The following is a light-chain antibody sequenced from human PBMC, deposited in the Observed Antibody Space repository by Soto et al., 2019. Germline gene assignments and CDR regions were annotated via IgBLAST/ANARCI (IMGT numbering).Light chain of an antibody. Sequence: EIVLTQSPGTVSLSPMERATLSCMASQNVDNTYLAWYQQKPGQAPRTIIYGASGRATGIPDRFSGSGSGTDFTLTISRLQSEDFAIYCCQQYNDWPPTFGQGTKVDIK. CDR3: QQYNDWPPT. CDR2: GAS. J-gene: IGKJ1*01. CDR1: QNVDNTY. V-gene: IGKV3-20*01.